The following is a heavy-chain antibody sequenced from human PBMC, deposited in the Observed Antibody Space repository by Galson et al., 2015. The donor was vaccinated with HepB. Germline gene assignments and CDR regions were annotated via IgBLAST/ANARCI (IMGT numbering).Heavy chain of an antibody. Sequence: ETLSLTCTVSGGSISSYYWSWIRQPPGKGLEWTGYIYYSGSTNYNASLKSRVTISVDTSKNQFSLKLSSVTAADTAVYYCAGTRVWSGYSNYYYYYMDVWGKGTTVTVSS. CDR2: IYYSGST. CDR3: AGTRVWSGYSNYYYYYMDV. D-gene: IGHD3-3*01. J-gene: IGHJ6*03. V-gene: IGHV4-59*01. CDR1: GGSISSYY.